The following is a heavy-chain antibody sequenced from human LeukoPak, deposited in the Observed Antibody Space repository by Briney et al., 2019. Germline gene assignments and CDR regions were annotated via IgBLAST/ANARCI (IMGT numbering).Heavy chain of an antibody. J-gene: IGHJ4*02. CDR2: IYTSGST. CDR3: ARELLIRAEAGAGDY. CDR1: GGSISSYY. Sequence: PSETLSLTCTVSGGSISSYYWSWIRQPAGKGLEWIGRIYTSGSTNYNPSLKSRVTMSVDTSKNQFSLKLSSVTAADTAIYHCARELLIRAEAGAGDYWGQGTLVTVSS. V-gene: IGHV4-4*07. D-gene: IGHD6-19*01.